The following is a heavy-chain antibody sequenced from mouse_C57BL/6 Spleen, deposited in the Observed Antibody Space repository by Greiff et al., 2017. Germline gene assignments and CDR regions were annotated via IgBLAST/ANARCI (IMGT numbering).Heavy chain of an antibody. CDR3: ARSYYSNPYAMDY. D-gene: IGHD2-5*01. CDR2: INPNNGGT. V-gene: IGHV1-22*01. Sequence: VQLQQSGPELVKPGASVKMSCKASGYTFTDYNMHWVKQSHGKSLEWIGYINPNNGGTSYNQKFKGKATLTVNKSSSTAYRELRSLTSEDSAVYYCARSYYSNPYAMDYWGQGTSVTVSS. CDR1: GYTFTDYN. J-gene: IGHJ4*01.